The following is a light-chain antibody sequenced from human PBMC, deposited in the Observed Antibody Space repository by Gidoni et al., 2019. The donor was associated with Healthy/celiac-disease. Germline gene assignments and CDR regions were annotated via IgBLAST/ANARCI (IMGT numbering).Light chain of an antibody. J-gene: IGLJ1*01. CDR2: GNS. CDR1: SSNIGAGYD. CDR3: QSYDSSLSGYV. V-gene: IGLV1-40*01. Sequence: QSVLTQPPSASGAAGLRVTISCTGSSSNIGAGYDVHWYQQLPGTAPNLLIYGNSNRPSGVPDRFSGSKSGTSASLAITGLQAEDEADYYCQSYDSSLSGYVFGTGTKVTVL.